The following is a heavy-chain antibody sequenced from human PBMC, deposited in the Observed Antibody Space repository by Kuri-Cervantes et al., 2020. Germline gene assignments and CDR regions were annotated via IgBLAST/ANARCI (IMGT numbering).Heavy chain of an antibody. Sequence: GESLKISCAASGFTFSPYPMNWVRQAPGKGLEWISYISSDSRTVYYEDSVKGRFTISRDNAKNSLYLHMDSLRDEDTAVYYCLVRGISRPYWGQGTLVTVSS. V-gene: IGHV3-48*02. CDR2: ISSDSRTV. J-gene: IGHJ4*02. CDR1: GFTFSPYP. D-gene: IGHD3-10*01. CDR3: LVRGISRPY.